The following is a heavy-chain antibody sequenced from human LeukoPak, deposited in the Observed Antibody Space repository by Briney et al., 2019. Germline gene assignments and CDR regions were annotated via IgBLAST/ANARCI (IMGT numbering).Heavy chain of an antibody. CDR1: GFTFDDYA. D-gene: IGHD3-22*01. CDR3: AGNGYYDSSGPEDASDI. J-gene: IGHJ3*02. Sequence: GGSLRLSCAASGFTFDDYAMHWVRQAPGKGLEWVSLISGDGGSTYYADSVKGRFTISRDNSKNSLYLQMNSLRTEDTALYYCAGNGYYDSSGPEDASDIWGQGTMVTVSS. CDR2: ISGDGGST. V-gene: IGHV3-43*02.